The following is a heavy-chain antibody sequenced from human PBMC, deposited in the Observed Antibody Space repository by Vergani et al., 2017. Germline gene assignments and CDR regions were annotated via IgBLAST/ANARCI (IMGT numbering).Heavy chain of an antibody. CDR3: ARDRAPYYDFWSGYYYYGMDV. J-gene: IGHJ6*02. CDR1: GFTFSSYW. D-gene: IGHD3-3*01. Sequence: EVQLVESGGGLVQPGGSLRLSCAASGFTFSSYWMHWVRQAPGKGLVWVSRINSDGSSTSYADSVKGRFTISRDNAKNTLYLQMNSLRAEDTAVYYCARDRAPYYDFWSGYYYYGMDVWGQGTTVTVSS. V-gene: IGHV3-74*01. CDR2: INSDGSST.